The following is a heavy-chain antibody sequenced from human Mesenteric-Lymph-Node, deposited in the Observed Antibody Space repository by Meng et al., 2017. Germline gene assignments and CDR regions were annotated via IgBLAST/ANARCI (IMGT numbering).Heavy chain of an antibody. V-gene: IGHV4-4*02. CDR1: CVSISSNIR. CDR2: IDDSGST. D-gene: IGHD1-26*01. J-gene: IGHJ4*02. Sequence: QLQDPGSGLVRPSGTLSLPCGVSCVSISSNIRWTWVRQPPGKGLEWIGDIDDSGSTNYNPSLNSRISISLDKSKNHFSLKVNSVTAADTAVYYCARGKQDAWELLAYWGQGALVTVSS. CDR3: ARGKQDAWELLAY.